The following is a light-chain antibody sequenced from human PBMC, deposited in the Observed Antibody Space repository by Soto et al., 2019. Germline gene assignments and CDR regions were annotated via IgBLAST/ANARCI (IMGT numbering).Light chain of an antibody. CDR2: DAS. J-gene: IGKJ2*01. V-gene: IGKV3-11*01. Sequence: EIVLTQSPATLSLSPGERATLSCRASQSVSSSLAWYQQKPGQAPRLLIYDASNRATGIPARFSGSGSGTDFTLTISSLEPEDFAVYYCQQRSNWNTFGQGTKLEIK. CDR3: QQRSNWNT. CDR1: QSVSSS.